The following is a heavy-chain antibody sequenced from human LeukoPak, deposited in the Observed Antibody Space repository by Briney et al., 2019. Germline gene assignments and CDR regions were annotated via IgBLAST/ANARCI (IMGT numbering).Heavy chain of an antibody. Sequence: SETLSLTCTVSGGSISSSSYYWGWIRQPPGKGLEWIGSIYYRGSTYYNPSLNSRVTISVDTSKNQFSLKLSSVTAADTAVYYCARQVGYGDYPEYFQHWGQGTLVTVSS. CDR2: IYYRGST. CDR1: GGSISSSSYY. CDR3: ARQVGYGDYPEYFQH. V-gene: IGHV4-39*01. D-gene: IGHD4-17*01. J-gene: IGHJ1*01.